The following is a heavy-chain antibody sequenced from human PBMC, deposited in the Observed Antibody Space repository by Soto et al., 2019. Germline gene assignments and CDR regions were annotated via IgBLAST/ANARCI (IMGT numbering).Heavy chain of an antibody. CDR3: ARDAITYYYDSSGYHDY. V-gene: IGHV3-21*01. Sequence: GGSLRLSCAASGFTFSSYSMNWVRQAPGKGLEWVSSISSSSSYTYYADSVKGRFTISRDNAKNSLYLQMNSLRAEDTAVYYCARDAITYYYDSSGYHDYWGQGTLVTVS. J-gene: IGHJ4*02. CDR1: GFTFSSYS. D-gene: IGHD3-22*01. CDR2: ISSSSSYT.